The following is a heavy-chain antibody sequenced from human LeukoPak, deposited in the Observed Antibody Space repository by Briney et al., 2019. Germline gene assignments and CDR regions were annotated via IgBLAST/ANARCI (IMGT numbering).Heavy chain of an antibody. CDR3: AKLLLPASKEAFII. CDR1: GGSFSGYY. CDR2: INHSGST. V-gene: IGHV4-34*01. J-gene: IGHJ3*02. D-gene: IGHD2-2*01. Sequence: SETLSLTCAVYGGSFSGYYWSWIRQPPGKGLEWIGEINHSGSTNYNPSLKSRVTISVDTSKNQFSLKLSSVTAADTAVYYCAKLLLPASKEAFIIWGLGTLVTVSS.